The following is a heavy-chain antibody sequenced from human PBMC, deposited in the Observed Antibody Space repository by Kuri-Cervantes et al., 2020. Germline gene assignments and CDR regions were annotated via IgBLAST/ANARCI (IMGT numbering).Heavy chain of an antibody. Sequence: LSLTCAASGFTFSSYGMHWVRQAPGKGLEWVAVISYDGSNKYYADSVEGRFTISRDNSKNTLYLQMNSLRAEDTAVYYCARGGYLDYWGQGTLVTVSS. CDR3: ARGGYLDY. CDR2: ISYDGSNK. CDR1: GFTFSSYG. D-gene: IGHD3-22*01. J-gene: IGHJ4*02. V-gene: IGHV3-30*03.